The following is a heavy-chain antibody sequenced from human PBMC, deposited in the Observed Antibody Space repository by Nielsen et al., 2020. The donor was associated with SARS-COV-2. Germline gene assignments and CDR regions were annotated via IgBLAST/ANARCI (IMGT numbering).Heavy chain of an antibody. CDR3: AKDLKPFYFDSAGYPLRALDI. CDR2: ISGSGAST. V-gene: IGHV3-23*01. J-gene: IGHJ3*02. D-gene: IGHD3-22*01. CDR1: GFPFSSYA. Sequence: ATLSLTWAASGFPFSSYARCWVRQAPGKGLEWVSAISGSGASTYYADSVKGRFTISRDNSKNSLYLQMNSLRAEDTAVYYCAKDLKPFYFDSAGYPLRALDIWGQGTMVTVSS.